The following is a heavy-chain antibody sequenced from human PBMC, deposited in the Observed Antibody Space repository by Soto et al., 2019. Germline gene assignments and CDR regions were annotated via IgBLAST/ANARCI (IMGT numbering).Heavy chain of an antibody. CDR1: GGSISSGDYY. Sequence: SETLSLTCTVSGGSISSGDYYWSWIRQHPGKGLEWIGCIYYSGSTYYNPSLKSRITISLDTSKNQFSLKLSSVTAADTAVYYCARVEGSTVSKRGPFDYWGQGTLVTVSS. D-gene: IGHD3-16*01. V-gene: IGHV4-31*03. CDR2: IYYSGST. J-gene: IGHJ4*02. CDR3: ARVEGSTVSKRGPFDY.